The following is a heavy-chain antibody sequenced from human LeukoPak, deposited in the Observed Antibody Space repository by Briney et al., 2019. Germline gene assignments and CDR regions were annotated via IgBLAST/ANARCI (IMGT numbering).Heavy chain of an antibody. CDR1: GGSISSGGYY. CDR2: IYYSGST. Sequence: SETLSLTCTVSGGSISSGGYYWSWIRQHPGKGLEWIGYIYYSGSTYYNPSLKSRVTISVDTSKNQFSLKLSSVTAADTAVYYCARDLPDSSGYRSHFDYWGQGTLVTVSS. J-gene: IGHJ4*02. D-gene: IGHD3-22*01. V-gene: IGHV4-31*03. CDR3: ARDLPDSSGYRSHFDY.